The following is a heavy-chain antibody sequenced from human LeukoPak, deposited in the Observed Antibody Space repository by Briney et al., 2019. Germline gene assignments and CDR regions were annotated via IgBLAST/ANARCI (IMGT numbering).Heavy chain of an antibody. J-gene: IGHJ6*03. Sequence: SETLSLTCTVSGGPISTYYWSWIRQPPGKGLEWIGYSYYSGSTNYYPSLKSRVTISVDTSKNQFSLKLSSVTAADTAVYYCARGTAAYYYIDVWGKGTTVTVSS. CDR1: GGPISTYY. CDR3: ARGTAAYYYIDV. V-gene: IGHV4-59*01. CDR2: SYYSGST. D-gene: IGHD6-13*01.